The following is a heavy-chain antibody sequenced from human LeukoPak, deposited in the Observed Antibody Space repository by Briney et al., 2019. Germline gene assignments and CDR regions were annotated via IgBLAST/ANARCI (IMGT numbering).Heavy chain of an antibody. CDR3: ASVVWP. CDR2: INHSGST. Sequence: PSETLSLTCAVYGGSLSGYYWSWIRHPPGKGLEWIGEINHSGSTNYNPSLKSRVTISVDTSKNQFSLKLSSVTAADTAVYYCASVVWPWGQGTLVTVSS. CDR1: GGSLSGYY. D-gene: IGHD2-15*01. V-gene: IGHV4-34*01. J-gene: IGHJ4*02.